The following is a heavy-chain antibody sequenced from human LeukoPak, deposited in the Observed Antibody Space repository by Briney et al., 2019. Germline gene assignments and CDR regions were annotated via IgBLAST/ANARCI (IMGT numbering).Heavy chain of an antibody. CDR3: AKVGESGGVWKYYFDY. D-gene: IGHD2-8*02. V-gene: IGHV3-23*01. CDR1: GFTFSSYA. CDR2: ISGGGGST. Sequence: GGSLRLSCAASGFTFSSYAMSWVREAPGKGLEWVSAISGGGGSTYYTDSVKGRFTISRDNSKNTLYLQMNSLRAEDTAVYYCAKVGESGGVWKYYFDYWGQGTLVTVSS. J-gene: IGHJ4*02.